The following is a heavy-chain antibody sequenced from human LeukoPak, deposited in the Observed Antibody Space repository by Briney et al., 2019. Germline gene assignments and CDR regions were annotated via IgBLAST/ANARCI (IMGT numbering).Heavy chain of an antibody. CDR2: INPNSGGT. D-gene: IGHD3-22*01. Sequence: ASAKVSCKASGYTFTGYYMHWVRQAPGQGLEWMGWINPNSGGTNYAQKFQGRVTMTRDTSISTAYMELSRLRSDDTAVYYCARTMIVVGPFDYWGQGTLVTASS. J-gene: IGHJ4*02. CDR1: GYTFTGYY. V-gene: IGHV1-2*02. CDR3: ARTMIVVGPFDY.